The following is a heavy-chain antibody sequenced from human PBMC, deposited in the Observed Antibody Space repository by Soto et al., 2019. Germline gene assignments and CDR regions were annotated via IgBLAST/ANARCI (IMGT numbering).Heavy chain of an antibody. CDR2: IIPIFGTA. J-gene: IGHJ4*02. D-gene: IGHD3-22*01. Sequence: ASVKVSCKASGGTFSSYAISWVRQAPGQGLEWMGGIIPIFGTANYAQKFQGRGTITADESTSTAYMELSSLRSEDTAVYYCARAPLYDTSPDYCNYWGQGTLVTVSS. CDR1: GGTFSSYA. CDR3: ARAPLYDTSPDYCNY. V-gene: IGHV1-69*13.